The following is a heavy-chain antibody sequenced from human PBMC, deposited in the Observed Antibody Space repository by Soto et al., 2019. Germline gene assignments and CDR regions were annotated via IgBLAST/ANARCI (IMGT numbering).Heavy chain of an antibody. Sequence: SETLSLTCAVYGGSFSGYYWSWIRQPPGEGLEWIGEINHSGSTNYNPSLKSRVTISVDTSKNQFSLKLSSVTAADTAVYYCARGGGIAAAGLYYFDYWGQGTLVTVSS. CDR3: ARGGGIAAAGLYYFDY. J-gene: IGHJ4*02. V-gene: IGHV4-34*01. CDR2: INHSGST. CDR1: GGSFSGYY. D-gene: IGHD6-13*01.